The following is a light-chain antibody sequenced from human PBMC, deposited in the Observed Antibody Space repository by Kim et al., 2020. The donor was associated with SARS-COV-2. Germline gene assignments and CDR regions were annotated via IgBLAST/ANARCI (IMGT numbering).Light chain of an antibody. CDR3: AAWDDSLNGVV. Sequence: HRVTIPCSGSPSNIGGNSVHWYQQLSGAAPKLLIYDNNRRPSGVPDRFSGSKSGSSASLAISGVQSDDEADYHCAAWDDSLNGVVFGGGTQLTVL. CDR1: PSNIGGNS. J-gene: IGLJ2*01. V-gene: IGLV1-44*01. CDR2: DNN.